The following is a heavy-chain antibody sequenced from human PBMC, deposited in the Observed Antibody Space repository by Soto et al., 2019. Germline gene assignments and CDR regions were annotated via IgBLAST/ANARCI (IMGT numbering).Heavy chain of an antibody. V-gene: IGHV3-30*18. CDR2: ITCGGDNK. J-gene: IGHJ3*02. CDR3: LNGALDTGVDNSLAAFDI. Sequence: QVNLVESGGGLVQPGRSLRLSCEASGFIFSDFGMHWVRQAPGKGLEWVSVITCGGDNKYYAQSVKGRFTISRDNSKNTLYWTMDNLRTEQTAVDHSLNGALDTGVDNSLAAFDIGGRGT. CDR1: GFIFSDFG. D-gene: IGHD5-18*01.